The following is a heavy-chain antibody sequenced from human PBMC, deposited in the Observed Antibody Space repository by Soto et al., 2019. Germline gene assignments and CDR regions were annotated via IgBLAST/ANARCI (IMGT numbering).Heavy chain of an antibody. Sequence: QLQLQESGSGLVKPSQTLSLTCAVSGGSISSGGYSWSWIRQPPGKGLEWIGYIYHSGSTYYNPSPQGRGTLSVDRSKNQFSLKLSSVTAADTAVFYCARVPGPWGQGTLVTVSS. CDR3: ARVPGP. V-gene: IGHV4-30-2*01. CDR2: IYHSGST. CDR1: GGSISSGGYS. J-gene: IGHJ5*02.